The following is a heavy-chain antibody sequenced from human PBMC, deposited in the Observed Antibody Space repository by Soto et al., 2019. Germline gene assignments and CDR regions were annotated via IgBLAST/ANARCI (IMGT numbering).Heavy chain of an antibody. D-gene: IGHD3-16*01. V-gene: IGHV3-23*01. CDR3: AKDLGGYLFDP. CDR2: ISGGGGTT. CDR1: GFTFNSYA. Sequence: GGSLRLSCAASGFTFNSYAMSWVRQAPGKGLEWVSSISGGGGTTYYADSVKGRFTISRDNSKNTLYLQMNSLRTEDTAIYYCAKDLGGYLFDPWGQGTLVTVSS. J-gene: IGHJ5*02.